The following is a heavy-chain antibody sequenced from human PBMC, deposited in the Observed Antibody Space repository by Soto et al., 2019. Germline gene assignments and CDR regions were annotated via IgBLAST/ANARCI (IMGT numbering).Heavy chain of an antibody. CDR2: ILPMLDIT. Sequence: QVQLVQSGAEVKQPGSSVKVSCKASGGTFSTYTIIWVRQAPGQGLEWMGRILPMLDITNSAQRFQGRVTITADKSTCTAYLELSSLRSEDTAVYYCTLGSWSAETFDIWGRGTMVTVSS. V-gene: IGHV1-69*02. D-gene: IGHD6-13*01. J-gene: IGHJ3*02. CDR3: TLGSWSAETFDI. CDR1: GGTFSTYT.